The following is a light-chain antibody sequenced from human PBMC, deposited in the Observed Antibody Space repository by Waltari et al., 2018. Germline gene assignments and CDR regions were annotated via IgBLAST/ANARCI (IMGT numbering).Light chain of an antibody. J-gene: IGKJ1*01. CDR3: QQYNNWPRT. V-gene: IGKV3-15*01. CDR1: QSVGTN. Sequence: EIVMTQSPATLSVSPGERAPLACSASQSVGTNLAWYLQKPGQPPGLLLYGASTRAPGIPHRFSGSGYGSDFTLTINSLQSEDFGVYYCQQYNNWPRTFGQGTKVEVK. CDR2: GAS.